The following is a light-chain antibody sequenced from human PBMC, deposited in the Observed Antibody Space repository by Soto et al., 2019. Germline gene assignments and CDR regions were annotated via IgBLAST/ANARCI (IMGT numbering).Light chain of an antibody. V-gene: IGLV2-8*01. CDR1: SSDVGGYNY. CDR2: EVS. CDR3: SSYAGSNNFV. Sequence: QSVLTRPPSASVSPGQSVTISCTGTSSDVGGYNYVSWYQQHPGKAPKLMIYEVSKRPSGVPDRFSGSKSGNTASLTVSGLQDEDEADYYCSSYAGSNNFVFGTGTKVTV. J-gene: IGLJ1*01.